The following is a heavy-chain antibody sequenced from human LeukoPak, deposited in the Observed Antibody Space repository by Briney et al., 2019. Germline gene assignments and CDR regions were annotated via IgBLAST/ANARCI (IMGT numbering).Heavy chain of an antibody. J-gene: IGHJ3*02. V-gene: IGHV3-21*01. CDR1: GFTFSSYS. Sequence: GGSLRLSCAASGFTFSSYSMNWVRQAPGKGLEWVSSISSSSSYIYYADSVKGRFTISRDNAKNSLYLQMNSLRAEDTAVYYCARVKESIAARPDAFDIWGQGTMVTVSS. D-gene: IGHD6-6*01. CDR2: ISSSSSYI. CDR3: ARVKESIAARPDAFDI.